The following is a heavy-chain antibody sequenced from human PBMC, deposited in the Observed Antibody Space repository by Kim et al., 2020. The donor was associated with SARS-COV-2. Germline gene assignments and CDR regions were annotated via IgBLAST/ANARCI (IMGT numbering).Heavy chain of an antibody. D-gene: IGHD2-2*01. CDR3: ARHYGSSLDY. Sequence: GSTYFTSSLKSRVSISVDTSKNQFYLKLTSVTAADTAVYFCARHYGSSLDYWGQGTLVTVSS. CDR2: GST. J-gene: IGHJ4*02. V-gene: IGHV4-39*01.